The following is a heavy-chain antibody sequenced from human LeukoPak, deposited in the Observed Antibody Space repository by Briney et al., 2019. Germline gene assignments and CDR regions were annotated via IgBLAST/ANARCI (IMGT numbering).Heavy chain of an antibody. V-gene: IGHV3-21*01. J-gene: IGHJ4*02. CDR1: GFIVTNND. CDR2: ISSSGSFI. Sequence: GGSLRLSCAASGFIVTNNDMNWVRQAPGKGLEWASSISSSGSFIYYADSVKGRFTISRDNAKNSLYLQMNSLRAEDTAVYYCARGYSSGLDFFDYWGQGTLVTVSS. D-gene: IGHD3-22*01. CDR3: ARGYSSGLDFFDY.